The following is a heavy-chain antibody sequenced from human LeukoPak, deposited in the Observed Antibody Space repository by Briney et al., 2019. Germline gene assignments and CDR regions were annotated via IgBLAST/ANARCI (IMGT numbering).Heavy chain of an antibody. CDR2: IYHSGST. Sequence: SGILSLTCAVSGGSISSSNWWSWVRQPPGKGLEWIGEIYHSGSTNYNPSLKSRVTISVDKSKNQFSLKLSSVTAADTAVYYCARGAYCSGGSCYSRPWFDPWGQGTLVTVSS. CDR1: GGSISSSNW. CDR3: ARGAYCSGGSCYSRPWFDP. D-gene: IGHD2-15*01. J-gene: IGHJ5*02. V-gene: IGHV4-4*02.